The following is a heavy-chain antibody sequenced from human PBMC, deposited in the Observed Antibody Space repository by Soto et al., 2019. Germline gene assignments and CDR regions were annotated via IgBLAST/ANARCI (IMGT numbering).Heavy chain of an antibody. V-gene: IGHV1-18*01. CDR3: ASGYCSGGSCYHNWFDP. CDR2: ISAYNGNT. D-gene: IGHD2-15*01. Sequence: QVQLVQSGAEVKKPGASVKVSCKASGYTFTSYGISWVRQAPGQGLEWMGWISAYNGNTNYAQKLQGRVTMTTDTSTSTAYMELRSLRSDDTAVYYCASGYCSGGSCYHNWFDPWGQGTLVTVSS. CDR1: GYTFTSYG. J-gene: IGHJ5*02.